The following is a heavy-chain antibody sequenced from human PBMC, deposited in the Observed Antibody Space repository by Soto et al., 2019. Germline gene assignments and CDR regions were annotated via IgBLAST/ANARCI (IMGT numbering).Heavy chain of an antibody. Sequence: QVQLVQSGAEVKKPGSSVKVSCKASGGTFSSYAISWVRQAPGQGLEWMGGIIPIFGTANYAQKFQGRVTITTDKSTSTSYTALSSLNPEDTAVYYCPRLEAAAGKGVGMDVWGQGTTVTVSS. D-gene: IGHD6-13*01. CDR1: GGTFSSYA. V-gene: IGHV1-69*05. CDR3: PRLEAAAGKGVGMDV. CDR2: IIPIFGTA. J-gene: IGHJ6*02.